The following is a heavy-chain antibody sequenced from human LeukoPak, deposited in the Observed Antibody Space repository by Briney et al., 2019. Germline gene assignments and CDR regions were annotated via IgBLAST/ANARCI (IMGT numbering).Heavy chain of an antibody. CDR1: GYTLTELS. Sequence: ASVKVSCKVSGYTLTELSMHWVRQAPGKGLEWMGGFDPEDGETIYAQKFQGRVTMTEDTSTDTAYMELSSLRSEDTAVYYCATVPDGDEYFDYWGQGTLVTVSS. J-gene: IGHJ4*02. V-gene: IGHV1-24*01. CDR2: FDPEDGET. D-gene: IGHD7-27*01. CDR3: ATVPDGDEYFDY.